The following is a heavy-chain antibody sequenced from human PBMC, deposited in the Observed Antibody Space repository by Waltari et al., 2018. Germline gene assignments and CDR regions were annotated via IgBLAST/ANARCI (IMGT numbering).Heavy chain of an antibody. CDR1: GYTFTGYY. D-gene: IGHD6-19*01. J-gene: IGHJ4*02. CDR2: INPNSGGT. V-gene: IGHV1-2*06. CDR3: ARGRWLDEYYFDY. Sequence: QVPLVQSGAEVTKPGASVKVSCKASGYTFTGYYMNWVRQAPGQGLEWMGRINPNSGGTNYAQKFQGRVTMTRDTSISTAYMELSRLRSDDTAVYYCARGRWLDEYYFDYWGQGTLVTVSS.